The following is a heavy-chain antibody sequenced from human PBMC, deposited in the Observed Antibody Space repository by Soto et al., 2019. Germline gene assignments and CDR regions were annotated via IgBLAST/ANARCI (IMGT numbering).Heavy chain of an antibody. V-gene: IGHV1-24*01. Sequence: ASVKVSCKVSGYTLTELSMHWVRQAPGKGLEWMGGFDPEDGETIYAQKFQGRVTMTADTSTGTAYMELRSLRSDDTAVYYCARDLPLRKAFDIWGQGTMVTVSS. D-gene: IGHD5-12*01. CDR3: ARDLPLRKAFDI. CDR2: FDPEDGET. J-gene: IGHJ3*02. CDR1: GYTLTELS.